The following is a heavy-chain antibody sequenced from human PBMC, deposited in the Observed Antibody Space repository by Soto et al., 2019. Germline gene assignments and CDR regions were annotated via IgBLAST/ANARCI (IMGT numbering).Heavy chain of an antibody. D-gene: IGHD6-25*01. V-gene: IGHV4-4*02. CDR1: GDSISSDKW. Sequence: QVQLQESGPGLVKPSGTLSLTCAVSGDSISSDKWWSWVRQPPGKGLEWIGEIHHSGNSNYNPSLKCHVIRSVAKSKHPFSLNLSSVPDADTAVYYCARGERQQQRDYWGQGALVTVSS. J-gene: IGHJ4*02. CDR3: ARGERQQQRDY. CDR2: IHHSGNS.